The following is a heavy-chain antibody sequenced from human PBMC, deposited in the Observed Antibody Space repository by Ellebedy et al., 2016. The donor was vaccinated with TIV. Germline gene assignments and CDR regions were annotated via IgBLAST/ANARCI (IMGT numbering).Heavy chain of an antibody. J-gene: IGHJ4*02. V-gene: IGHV6-1*01. D-gene: IGHD7-27*01. CDR3: VRAAGVNWGPRQGLNY. Sequence: MPSETLSLTCDISGESVSSNSPAWNWIRLSPSRGLEWLGRTYYRSKWYTDYALSVRTRITIKPDTSKNQFSLQLSSVTPEETAVYDCVRAAGVNWGPRQGLNYWGQGTLVTVSS. CDR1: GESVSSNSPA. CDR2: TYYRSKWYT.